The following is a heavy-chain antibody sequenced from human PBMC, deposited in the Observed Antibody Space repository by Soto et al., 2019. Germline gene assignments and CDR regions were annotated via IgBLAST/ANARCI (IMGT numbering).Heavy chain of an antibody. D-gene: IGHD2-2*01. CDR2: ISDSGST. V-gene: IGHV3-23*01. Sequence: EVQLLESGGGLVQPGGSLRLSCAASGFSFNNYAMNWVRQAPGQGLEWVSTISDSGSTYYADSVKGRFTISRDNSKNTLYLQMKSLRAEDTAVYFCAKDVGGHYCTPTSCLDFFHSWGRGTRVTVSS. CDR3: AKDVGGHYCTPTSCLDFFHS. J-gene: IGHJ4*02. CDR1: GFSFNNYA.